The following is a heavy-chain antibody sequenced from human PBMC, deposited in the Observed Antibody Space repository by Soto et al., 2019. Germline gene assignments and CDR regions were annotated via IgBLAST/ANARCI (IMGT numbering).Heavy chain of an antibody. Sequence: VQLVESGGDLVKPGGSLKLSCAASGFSFSDHYMTWIRQAPGKGLEWVSHISSSGTTKTYADSVRGRFTISRDNAKKSLFLEMNSLRAEDTALYYCATLSRGYYNGMDVWGQGTTVTVSS. CDR1: GFSFSDHY. CDR3: ATLSRGYYNGMDV. J-gene: IGHJ6*02. CDR2: ISSSGTTK. V-gene: IGHV3-11*01.